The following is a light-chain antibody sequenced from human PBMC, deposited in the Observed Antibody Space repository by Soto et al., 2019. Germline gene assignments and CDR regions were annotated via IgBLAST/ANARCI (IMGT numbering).Light chain of an antibody. J-gene: IGKJ1*01. V-gene: IGKV4-1*01. CDR1: QSVLYSSNTKNY. Sequence: DIVMTQSPDSLALSLGERATINCKSSQSVLYSSNTKNYLDLYQQQPGQPPKLLIYWASTRASGGPDRFSGSGSGTDFTLTISSLQAEDVAVYYCQQYYSTPRTFGQGTKVEIK. CDR3: QQYYSTPRT. CDR2: WAS.